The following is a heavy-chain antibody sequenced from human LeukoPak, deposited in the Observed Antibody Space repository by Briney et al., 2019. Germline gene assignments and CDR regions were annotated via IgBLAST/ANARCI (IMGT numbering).Heavy chain of an antibody. D-gene: IGHD3-3*01. CDR3: ARDHYDFWSGSYDAFDI. CDR2: ISSTSSTI. Sequence: PGGSLRLSCAASGFTFSSYRMNWVRLAPGKGLEWVSYISSTSSTIYYVDSVKGRFTISRDNAKNSLYLQMNSLRAEDTAVYYCARDHYDFWSGSYDAFDIWGQGTMVTVSS. J-gene: IGHJ3*02. CDR1: GFTFSSYR. V-gene: IGHV3-48*01.